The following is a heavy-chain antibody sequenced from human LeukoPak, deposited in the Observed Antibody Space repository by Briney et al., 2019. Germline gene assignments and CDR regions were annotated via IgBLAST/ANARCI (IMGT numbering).Heavy chain of an antibody. D-gene: IGHD1-14*01. V-gene: IGHV3-23*01. CDR2: ISGSGGST. CDR3: AKVRTYFYHGLDV. CDR1: GFTFSSYA. J-gene: IGHJ6*02. Sequence: GGSLRLSCAASGFTFSSYAMSWVRQAPGKGLEWASAISGSGGSTYYADSVKGRFTISRDNSKNTLFLQVNSLRAEDTAVYYCAKVRTYFYHGLDVWGQGTTVTVSS.